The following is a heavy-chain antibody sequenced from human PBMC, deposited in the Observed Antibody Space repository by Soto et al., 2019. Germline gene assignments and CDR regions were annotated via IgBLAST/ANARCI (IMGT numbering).Heavy chain of an antibody. CDR2: ISYDGSNK. V-gene: IGHV3-30*18. CDR3: AKIGDYSYYYYGMDV. J-gene: IGHJ6*02. D-gene: IGHD4-17*01. Sequence: GGSLRLSCAASGFTFISYGMHWVRQAPGKGLEWVAVISYDGSNKYYADSVKGRFTISRDNSKNTLYLQMNSLRAEDTAVYYCAKIGDYSYYYYGMDVWGQGTTVTVSS. CDR1: GFTFISYG.